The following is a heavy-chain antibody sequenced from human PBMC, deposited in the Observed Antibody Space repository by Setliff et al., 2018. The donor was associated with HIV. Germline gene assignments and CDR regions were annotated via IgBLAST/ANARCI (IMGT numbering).Heavy chain of an antibody. CDR1: GGSISSSTYY. CDR3: ARDTSLVRGRDY. Sequence: SETLSLTCTVSGGSISSSTYYWGWIRQPPGKGLEWIGSIYYSGSTSYNPSLKSRVTISVDRSKNQFSLKLRSVTAADTAVYYCARDTSLVRGRDYWGQGTLVTVSS. J-gene: IGHJ4*02. V-gene: IGHV4-39*07. D-gene: IGHD3-10*01. CDR2: IYYSGST.